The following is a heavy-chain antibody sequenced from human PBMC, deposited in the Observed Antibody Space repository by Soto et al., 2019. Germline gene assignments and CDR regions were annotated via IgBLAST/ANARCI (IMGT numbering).Heavy chain of an antibody. Sequence: SVKVSCRASGGTFSSYAISWVRQAPGQGLEWMGGIIPIFGTANYAQKFQGRVTITADESTSTAYMELSSLRSEDTAVYYCARGNGWYYDILTGYYPGPDYYYYGMDVWGQGTTVTVSS. CDR2: IIPIFGTA. V-gene: IGHV1-69*13. D-gene: IGHD3-9*01. CDR3: ARGNGWYYDILTGYYPGPDYYYYGMDV. CDR1: GGTFSSYA. J-gene: IGHJ6*02.